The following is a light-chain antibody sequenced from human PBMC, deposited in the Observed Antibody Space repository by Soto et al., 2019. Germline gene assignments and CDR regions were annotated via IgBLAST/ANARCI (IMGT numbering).Light chain of an antibody. J-gene: IGLJ1*01. CDR3: HSYDSTRRASYV. CDR1: SSNIGAGYD. Sequence: QSVLTQPPSVSGAPGQRVTISCTGSSSNIGAGYDVPWYQQRPGTAPKLLIFGNINRPSGVTDRFSGSKSGTSASLAITGLQAEDEGDYYCHSYDSTRRASYVFGTGTKLTVL. V-gene: IGLV1-40*01. CDR2: GNI.